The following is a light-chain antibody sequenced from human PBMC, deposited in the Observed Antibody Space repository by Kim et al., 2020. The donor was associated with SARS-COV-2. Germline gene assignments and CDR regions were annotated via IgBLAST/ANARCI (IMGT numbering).Light chain of an antibody. CDR2: GAS. Sequence: IMMTQSPATLSVSPGERATLSCRASQSVSSSLAWYQQKPGQAPRLLFYGASTRATGIPARFSGSGSGTEFSLTINSLQSEDFAVYYCHQYNNWPYTLGQGTKVDIK. CDR3: HQYNNWPYT. CDR1: QSVSSS. V-gene: IGKV3-15*01. J-gene: IGKJ2*01.